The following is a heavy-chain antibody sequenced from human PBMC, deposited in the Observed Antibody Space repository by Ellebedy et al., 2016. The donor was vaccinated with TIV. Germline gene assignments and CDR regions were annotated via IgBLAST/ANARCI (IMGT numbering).Heavy chain of an antibody. CDR3: ARDTHGDKSVDDTFDV. Sequence: ASVKVSCKASGYIFTSHDINWVRQATGQGLEWMGWMNPNSGNTGYEQKFQGRVTITRDTSISTAYMELSSLRPEDTAVYYCARDTHGDKSVDDTFDVWGQGTMVIVSS. CDR1: GYIFTSHD. D-gene: IGHD4-23*01. J-gene: IGHJ3*01. CDR2: MNPNSGNT. V-gene: IGHV1-8*01.